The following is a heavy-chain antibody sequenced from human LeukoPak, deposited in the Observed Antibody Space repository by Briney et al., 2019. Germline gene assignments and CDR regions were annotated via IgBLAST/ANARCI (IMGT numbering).Heavy chain of an antibody. D-gene: IGHD3-16*01. Sequence: SETLSLTCTVSGDSISSSNYFWGWIRQPPGKGLEWIGSIYYSGNTYYNPSLKSRVTISVDTSKNQFSLKLSSMTAADTAVYYRASERGSRAYWGQGTLVTVSS. CDR1: GDSISSSNYF. V-gene: IGHV4-39*07. CDR2: IYYSGNT. CDR3: ASERGSRAY. J-gene: IGHJ4*02.